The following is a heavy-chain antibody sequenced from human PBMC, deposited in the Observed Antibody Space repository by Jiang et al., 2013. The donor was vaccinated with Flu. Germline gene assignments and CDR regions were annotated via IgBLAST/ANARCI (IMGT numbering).Heavy chain of an antibody. V-gene: IGHV4-39*01. CDR1: GGTISSSSYY. J-gene: IGHJ4*02. CDR3: ARSGIAAAGMDGAHFDY. Sequence: LLKPSETLSLTCTVSGGTISSSSYYWGWIRQPPGKGLEWIGSIYYSGSTYYNPSLKSRVTISVDTSKNQFSLKLSSVTAADTAVYYCARSGIAAAGMDGAHFDYWGQGTLVTVSS. D-gene: IGHD6-13*01. CDR2: IYYSGST.